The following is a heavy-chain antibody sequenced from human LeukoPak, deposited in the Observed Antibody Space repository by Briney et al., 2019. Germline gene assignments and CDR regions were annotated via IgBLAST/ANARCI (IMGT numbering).Heavy chain of an antibody. CDR1: GGSISSYY. CDR2: IYYSGST. Sequence: SETLSLTCTVSGGSISSYYWSWIRQPPGKGLEWIGYIYYSGSTNYNPSLKSRVTISVDTSKNQFSLKLSSVTAADTAVYYCARGLDQRITIFGRYYMDVWGKGTTVTISS. D-gene: IGHD3-3*01. CDR3: ARGLDQRITIFGRYYMDV. V-gene: IGHV4-59*01. J-gene: IGHJ6*03.